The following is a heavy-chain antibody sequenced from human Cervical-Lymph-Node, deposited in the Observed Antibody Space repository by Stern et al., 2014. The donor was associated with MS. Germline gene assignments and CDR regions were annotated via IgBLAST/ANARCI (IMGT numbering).Heavy chain of an antibody. J-gene: IGHJ4*02. CDR1: GYNFTNYY. V-gene: IGHV1-2*06. D-gene: IGHD4-17*01. CDR2: INPNRGGT. CDR3: ARRVTRNNFDS. Sequence: VHLVESGAEVKKPGASMKVSCKASGYNFTNYYIHWVRQAPGQGLERMGRINPNRGGTKYAQKFQGRVTLTRDPSVSTAYMEVSRLMSDDPAVYYCARRVTRNNFDSWGQGTLVTVSS.